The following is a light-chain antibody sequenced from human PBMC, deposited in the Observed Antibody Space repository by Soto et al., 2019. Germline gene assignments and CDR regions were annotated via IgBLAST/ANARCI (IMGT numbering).Light chain of an antibody. CDR1: QSVSSY. V-gene: IGKV3-11*01. Sequence: EIVLTQSPATLSLSPGERATLSCRASQSVSSYLAWYQQKPGQAPRLLIYDASSRATGIPARFSGSGSGTDFTLTISSQEPEDFAVYYCQQRSNSFTFGPGTKVDIK. J-gene: IGKJ3*01. CDR3: QQRSNSFT. CDR2: DAS.